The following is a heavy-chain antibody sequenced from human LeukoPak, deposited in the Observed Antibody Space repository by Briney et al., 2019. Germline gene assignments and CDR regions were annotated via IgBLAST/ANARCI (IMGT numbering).Heavy chain of an antibody. D-gene: IGHD3-10*01. CDR1: GGSISSGDYY. Sequence: ASETLSLTCTVSGGSISSGDYYWSWIRQPPGKGLEWIGYIYYSGSTNYNPSLKSRVTISVDTSKNQFSLKLSSVTAADTAVYYCARQKITMVRGVYFDYWGQGTLVTVSS. CDR3: ARQKITMVRGVYFDY. V-gene: IGHV4-61*08. CDR2: IYYSGST. J-gene: IGHJ4*02.